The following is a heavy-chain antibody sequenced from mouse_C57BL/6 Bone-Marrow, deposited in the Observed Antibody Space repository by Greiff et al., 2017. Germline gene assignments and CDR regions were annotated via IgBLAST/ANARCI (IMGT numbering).Heavy chain of an antibody. CDR3: ASVRGYFDV. J-gene: IGHJ1*03. Sequence: QVQLQQPGAELVRPGSSVKLSCKASGYTFTSYWMHWVKQRPIQGLEWIGNIDPSDSGTHYNQKFKDKATLTVDKSSSTAYMQLSSLTSEDSAVYYCASVRGYFDVWGTGTTVTVSS. CDR1: GYTFTSYW. D-gene: IGHD2-14*01. V-gene: IGHV1-52*01. CDR2: IDPSDSGT.